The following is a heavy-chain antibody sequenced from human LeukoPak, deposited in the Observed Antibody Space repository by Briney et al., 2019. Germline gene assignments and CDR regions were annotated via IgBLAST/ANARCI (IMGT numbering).Heavy chain of an antibody. V-gene: IGHV3-7*04. J-gene: IGHJ4*02. CDR1: GFTLSYYW. CDR3: ARHSAGYTTFFDY. Sequence: GGSLRLSCAASGFTLSYYWMTWVRRARGKGLEWVANIMQDGSEKYYVDSVKGRFTISRDNAKNSLYLQMNSLRAEDTAVYYCARHSAGYTTFFDYCGQGALVADSS. CDR2: IMQDGSEK. D-gene: IGHD5-24*01.